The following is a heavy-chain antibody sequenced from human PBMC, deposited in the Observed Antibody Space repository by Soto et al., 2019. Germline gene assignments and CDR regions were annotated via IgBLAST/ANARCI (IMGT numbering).Heavy chain of an antibody. J-gene: IGHJ4*02. CDR1: GYTLTELS. Sequence: ASVKVSCKVSGYTLTELSMHWVRQAPGKGLEWMGGFDPEDGETIYAQKFQSRVTMTEDTSTDTAYMELSSLRSEDTAVYYCATEIYYYDSSGYYYFDYWGQGTLVTVSS. D-gene: IGHD3-22*01. V-gene: IGHV1-24*01. CDR3: ATEIYYYDSSGYYYFDY. CDR2: FDPEDGET.